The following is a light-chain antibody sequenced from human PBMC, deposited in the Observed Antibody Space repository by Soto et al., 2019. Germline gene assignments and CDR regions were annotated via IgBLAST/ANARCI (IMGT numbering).Light chain of an antibody. J-gene: IGLJ2*01. CDR2: NNN. V-gene: IGLV1-44*01. Sequence: QSVLTQPPSASGTPGQRVTLSCSGSSSNIGSNTVNWYQLLPGTAPQLLIFNNNQRPSGVPDRFSGSKSGTSASLAISGLQSEDEAAYYCQSYDSSLSGSVFGGGTKLTVL. CDR3: QSYDSSLSGSV. CDR1: SSNIGSNT.